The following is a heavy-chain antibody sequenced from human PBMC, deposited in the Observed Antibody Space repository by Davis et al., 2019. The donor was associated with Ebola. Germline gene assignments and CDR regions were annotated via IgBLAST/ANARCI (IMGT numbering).Heavy chain of an antibody. V-gene: IGHV1-8*01. CDR2: MNPNSGNT. CDR1: GYTFTSYD. J-gene: IGHJ4*02. Sequence: ASVKVSCKASGYTFTSYDINWVRQATGQGLEWMGWMNPNSGNTGYAQKFQGRVTMTRNTSISTAYMELSSLRSEDTAVYYCAKDLSSHYDFWSGPFDYWGQGTLVTVSS. CDR3: AKDLSSHYDFWSGPFDY. D-gene: IGHD3-3*01.